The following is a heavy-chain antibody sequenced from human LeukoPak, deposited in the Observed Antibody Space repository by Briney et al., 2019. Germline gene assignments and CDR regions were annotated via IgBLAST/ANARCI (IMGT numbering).Heavy chain of an antibody. CDR3: TRVGEYGGNLDY. Sequence: SVTVSRNASAGTFSSYAISWVRQASGQGLEWMGRIIPILGIANYAQKFQGRVTITADKSTSTAYMELSSLRSEDTAVYYCTRVGEYGGNLDYWGQGTLVTVSS. J-gene: IGHJ4*02. D-gene: IGHD4-23*01. CDR1: AGTFSSYA. V-gene: IGHV1-69*04. CDR2: IIPILGIA.